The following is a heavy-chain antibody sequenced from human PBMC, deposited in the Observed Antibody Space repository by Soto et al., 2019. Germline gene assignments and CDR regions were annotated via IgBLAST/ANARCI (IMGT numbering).Heavy chain of an antibody. Sequence: PGGSLRLSCAASGFTFSNAWMNWVRQAPGKGLEWVGRIKSKTDGGTTDYAAPVKGGFTISRDDSKNTLYLQTNSLKTEDTAVYYCARDEGAYYDFWSGYYEFSHMDVWGKGTTVTVSS. V-gene: IGHV3-15*07. CDR2: IKSKTDGGTT. CDR1: GFTFSNAW. J-gene: IGHJ6*03. D-gene: IGHD3-3*01. CDR3: ARDEGAYYDFWSGYYEFSHMDV.